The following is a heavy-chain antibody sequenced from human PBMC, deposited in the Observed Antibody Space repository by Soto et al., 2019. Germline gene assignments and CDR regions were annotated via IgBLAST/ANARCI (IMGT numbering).Heavy chain of an antibody. J-gene: IGHJ4*02. CDR1: GFTFTSSA. Sequence: SVKVSCKASGFTFTSSAVQWVRQARGQRLEWIGWIVVGSGNTNYAQKFQERVTITRDMSTSTAYMELSSLRSEDTAVYYCAAPYYYDSSGYYPTPLDYWGQGTLVTVSS. D-gene: IGHD3-22*01. CDR3: AAPYYYDSSGYYPTPLDY. V-gene: IGHV1-58*01. CDR2: IVVGSGNT.